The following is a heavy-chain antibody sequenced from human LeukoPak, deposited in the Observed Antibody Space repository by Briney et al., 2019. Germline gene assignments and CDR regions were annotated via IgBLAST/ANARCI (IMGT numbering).Heavy chain of an antibody. D-gene: IGHD3-22*01. CDR2: IIPIFGIA. CDR3: ARDGYYYDSSGSPFEY. Sequence: ASVKVSCKASGGTFSSYAINWVRQAPGQGLEWMGRIIPIFGIANYAQKFQGRVTITADKSTSTAYMELSSLRSEDTAVYYCARDGYYYDSSGSPFEYWGQGTLVTVSS. J-gene: IGHJ4*02. CDR1: GGTFSSYA. V-gene: IGHV1-69*04.